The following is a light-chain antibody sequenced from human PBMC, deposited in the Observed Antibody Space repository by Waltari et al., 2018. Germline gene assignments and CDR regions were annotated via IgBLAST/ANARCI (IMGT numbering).Light chain of an antibody. Sequence: SYELIQPPSVSVSPGQTATIICSGDKLGEQYSHWYKQSPGQSPLLVIYQDKKRPSGIPERFSGSSSGNTATLTITETQPMDEADYYCQAWDSSTAVFGGGTKLTVL. V-gene: IGLV3-1*01. CDR2: QDK. CDR1: KLGEQY. CDR3: QAWDSSTAV. J-gene: IGLJ2*01.